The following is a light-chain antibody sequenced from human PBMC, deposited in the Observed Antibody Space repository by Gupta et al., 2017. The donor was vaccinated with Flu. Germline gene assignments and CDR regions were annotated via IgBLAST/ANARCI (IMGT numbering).Light chain of an antibody. Sequence: SNIVSNVVSWYQHLQGSAPRLLIYNDNQRLSGVPDRFSGSKSGTSASLAIGGLQSEAAADYYCAAWDDSLTALSAEGSLTGLWVFGGGTKLSVL. J-gene: IGLJ3*02. CDR2: NDN. CDR3: AAWDDSLTALSAEGSLTGLWV. V-gene: IGLV1-44*01. CDR1: SNIVSNV.